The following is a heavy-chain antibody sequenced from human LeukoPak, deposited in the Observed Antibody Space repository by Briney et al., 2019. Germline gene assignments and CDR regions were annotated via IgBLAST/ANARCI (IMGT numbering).Heavy chain of an antibody. D-gene: IGHD3-22*01. Sequence: ASVKVSCKASGYTFTGYYMHWVRQAPGQGLEWMGWINPNSGGTNYAQKFQGRVTMTRDTSISTAYMELSRLRSDDTAVYYCARDRQSRVHYYDSSGYPYYFDYWGQGTLVTVSS. V-gene: IGHV1-2*02. CDR3: ARDRQSRVHYYDSSGYPYYFDY. J-gene: IGHJ4*02. CDR2: INPNSGGT. CDR1: GYTFTGYY.